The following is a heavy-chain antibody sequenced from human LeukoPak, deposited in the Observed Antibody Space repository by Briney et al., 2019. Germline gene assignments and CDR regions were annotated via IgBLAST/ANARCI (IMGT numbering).Heavy chain of an antibody. CDR2: ISSSSSTI. CDR3: AREGRIAARRGFDY. CDR1: GFAFRTYA. V-gene: IGHV3-48*01. Sequence: LPGGSLRLSCVASGFAFRTYAMNWVRQAPGKGLEWVSYISSSSSTIYYADSVKGRLTISRDNAKNSLYLQMNTLRAEDTAVYYCAREGRIAARRGFDYWGQGTLVTVSS. D-gene: IGHD6-6*01. J-gene: IGHJ4*02.